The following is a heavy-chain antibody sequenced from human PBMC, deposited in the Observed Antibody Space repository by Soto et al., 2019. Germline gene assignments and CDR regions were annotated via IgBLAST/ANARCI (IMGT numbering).Heavy chain of an antibody. D-gene: IGHD2-2*01. J-gene: IGHJ6*02. CDR2: IIPIFGTA. Sequence: QVQLVQSGAEVKKPGSSVKVSCKASGGTFSSYAISWVRQAPGQGLEWMGGIIPIFGTANYAQKFQGRVTITADESTSTAYMELSSLRYEDTALYYCARDCSSTSCMVGVYYGMDVWGQGTTVTVSS. CDR3: ARDCSSTSCMVGVYYGMDV. CDR1: GGTFSSYA. V-gene: IGHV1-69*01.